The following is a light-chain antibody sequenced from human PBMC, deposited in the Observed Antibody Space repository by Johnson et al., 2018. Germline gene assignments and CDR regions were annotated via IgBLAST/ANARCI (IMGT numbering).Light chain of an antibody. CDR3: GTWDSSLSAGNV. V-gene: IGLV1-51*02. J-gene: IGLJ1*01. Sequence: SVLTQPPSVSAAPGQKVTISCSGSSSNIGNNYVSWYQQLPGTAPKLLIYENNKRPSGIPDRFSGPKSGPSATLGITGLQTGAEADYYCGTWDSSLSAGNVFGTGTKVTVL. CDR1: SSNIGNNY. CDR2: ENN.